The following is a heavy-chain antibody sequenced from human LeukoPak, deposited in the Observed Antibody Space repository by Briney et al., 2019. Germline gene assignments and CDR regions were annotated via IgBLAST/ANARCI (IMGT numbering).Heavy chain of an antibody. CDR1: GGTFGAFG. V-gene: IGHV1-69*01. J-gene: IGHJ3*02. CDR3: ARGRVIHFGGIDVFDI. CDR2: IIPLFGTT. Sequence: SVKVSCKASGGTFGAFGINWVRQAPGQGLEWMGGIIPLFGTTDYAQKFQGRVTITADESTNTAYMELSSLRSDDTAIYYWARGRVIHFGGIDVFDIWGQGTMVTVSS. D-gene: IGHD4/OR15-4a*01.